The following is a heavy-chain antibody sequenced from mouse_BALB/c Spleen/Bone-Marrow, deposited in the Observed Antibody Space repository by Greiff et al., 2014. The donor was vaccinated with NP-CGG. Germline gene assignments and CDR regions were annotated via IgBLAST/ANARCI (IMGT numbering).Heavy chain of an antibody. V-gene: IGHV3-2*02. CDR2: ISYSDIT. J-gene: IGHJ1*01. Sequence: EVKLVESGPGLVKPSQSLSLTCTVTGYSITSDYAWNWIRQFPGNKLEWMGYISYSDITSYNPSLKSRISITRDTSKNQFFLQLNSVTTGDTATYYCARSRGLRRDWYFDVWGAGTTVTVSS. D-gene: IGHD2-4*01. CDR1: GYSITSDYA. CDR3: ARSRGLRRDWYFDV.